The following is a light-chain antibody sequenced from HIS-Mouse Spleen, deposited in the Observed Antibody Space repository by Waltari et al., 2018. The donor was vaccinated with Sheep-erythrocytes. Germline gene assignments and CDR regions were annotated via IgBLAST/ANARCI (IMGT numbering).Light chain of an antibody. Sequence: DIQMTQSPSSLSASVGDRVTITCRASQSISSYLTWYQQKPGKAPKLLIYAASSLQSGVPSRFSGSGSVTDFTLTISSLQPEDFATYYCQQSYSTPPTFGGGTKVEIK. CDR2: AAS. CDR3: QQSYSTPPT. CDR1: QSISSY. V-gene: IGKV1-39*01. J-gene: IGKJ4*01.